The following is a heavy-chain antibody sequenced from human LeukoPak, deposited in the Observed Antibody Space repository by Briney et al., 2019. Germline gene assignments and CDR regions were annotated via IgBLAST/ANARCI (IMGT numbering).Heavy chain of an antibody. J-gene: IGHJ4*02. CDR1: GGTFSSYA. Sequence: ASVKVSCKASGGTFSSYAISWVRQAPGQGLEWMGWISVYNGNTNYAQKLQGRVTVTTDTSTSTAYMELRSLRSGDTAVYYCARGGTSGWRTPNDDYWGQGTLVTASS. V-gene: IGHV1-18*01. CDR2: ISVYNGNT. CDR3: ARGGTSGWRTPNDDY. D-gene: IGHD6-19*01.